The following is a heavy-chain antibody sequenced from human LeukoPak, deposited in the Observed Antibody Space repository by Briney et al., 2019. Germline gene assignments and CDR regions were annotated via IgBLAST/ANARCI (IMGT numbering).Heavy chain of an antibody. Sequence: GGSLRLSRAASGFTFSSYGMHWVRQAPGKGLEWVAVISYDGSNKYYADSVKGRFTISRDNSKNTLYLQMNSLRAEDTAVYYCASGRYGSGSYEFDYWGQGTLVTVSS. J-gene: IGHJ4*02. D-gene: IGHD3-10*01. CDR1: GFTFSSYG. CDR3: ASGRYGSGSYEFDY. CDR2: ISYDGSNK. V-gene: IGHV3-30*03.